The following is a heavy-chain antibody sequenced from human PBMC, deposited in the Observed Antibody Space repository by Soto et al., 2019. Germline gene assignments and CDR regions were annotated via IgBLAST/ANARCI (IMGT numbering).Heavy chain of an antibody. J-gene: IGHJ4*02. CDR1: GGSISSSSYY. CDR2: IYYSGST. Sequence: PSETLSLTCTVSGGSISSSSYYWGWIRQPPGKGLEWIGSIYYSGSTYYNPSLKSRVTISVDTSKNQFSLKLSSVTAADTAVYYCARQTGYSDYWGQGTLVTVSS. D-gene: IGHD6-13*01. V-gene: IGHV4-39*01. CDR3: ARQTGYSDY.